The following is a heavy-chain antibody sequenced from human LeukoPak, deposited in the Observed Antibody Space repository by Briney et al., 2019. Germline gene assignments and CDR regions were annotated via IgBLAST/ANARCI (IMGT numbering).Heavy chain of an antibody. CDR2: IYYSGST. D-gene: IGHD3-10*01. J-gene: IGHJ3*02. CDR1: GGSISSYY. Sequence: SETLSLTCTVSGGSISSYYWSWIRQPLGKGLEGIGYIYYSGSTNYNPSLKSRVTISVDTSKNQFSLKLSSVTAADTAVYYCAREFISVGAFDIWGQGTMVTVSS. CDR3: AREFISVGAFDI. V-gene: IGHV4-59*01.